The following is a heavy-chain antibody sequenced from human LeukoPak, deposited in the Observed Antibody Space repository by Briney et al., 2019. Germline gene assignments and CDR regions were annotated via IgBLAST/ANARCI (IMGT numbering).Heavy chain of an antibody. CDR2: IYYSGNT. Sequence: SETLSLTCTVSGDSIGSGGYYWSWIRQHPGKGLEWIGYIYYSGNTYYNPSLKSRLTISLDTSKNQFSLKLSSVTAADTAVYYCARALDDYVWGSYRNPGMAFDIWGQGTMVTVSS. V-gene: IGHV4-31*03. CDR1: GDSIGSGGYY. J-gene: IGHJ3*02. CDR3: ARALDDYVWGSYRNPGMAFDI. D-gene: IGHD3-16*02.